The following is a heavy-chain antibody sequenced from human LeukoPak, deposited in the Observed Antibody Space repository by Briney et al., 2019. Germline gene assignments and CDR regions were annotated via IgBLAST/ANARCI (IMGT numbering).Heavy chain of an antibody. V-gene: IGHV5-51*01. Sequence: GESLEISCKGSGYSFTSYWIGWVRQMPGKGLEWMGIIYPGDSDTRYSPSFQGQVTISADKSIRTAYLQWSSLKASDPAMYYLARLPHYDSRGYSSTPIDYGSQGTLVTVPS. J-gene: IGHJ4*02. CDR3: ARLPHYDSRGYSSTPIDY. CDR1: GYSFTSYW. CDR2: IYPGDSDT. D-gene: IGHD3-22*01.